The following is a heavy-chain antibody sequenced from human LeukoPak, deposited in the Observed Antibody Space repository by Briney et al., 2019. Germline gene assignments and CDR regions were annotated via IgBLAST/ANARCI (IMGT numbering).Heavy chain of an antibody. J-gene: IGHJ4*02. D-gene: IGHD3-9*01. CDR3: ARVGVSYDILTGYFDY. Sequence: SVKVSCKASGGTFSSYAISWVRQAPGQGLEWMGGIIPIFGTANYAQKFQGRGTITADESTSTAYMELSSLRSEDTAVYYCARVGVSYDILTGYFDYWGQGTLVTVSS. CDR1: GGTFSSYA. V-gene: IGHV1-69*01. CDR2: IIPIFGTA.